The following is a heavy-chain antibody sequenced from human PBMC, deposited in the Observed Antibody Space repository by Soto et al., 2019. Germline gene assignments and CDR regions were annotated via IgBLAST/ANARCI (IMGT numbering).Heavy chain of an antibody. CDR3: ARDRAHYSSSISNYYGMDV. D-gene: IGHD6-6*01. V-gene: IGHV1-2*04. J-gene: IGHJ6*02. CDR2: INPNSGGT. Sequence: ASVNVSCTASGYTFTGYYMHWVRQAPGQGLEWMGWINPNSGGTNYAQKFQGWVTMTRDTSISTAYMELSRLRSDDTAVYYCARDRAHYSSSISNYYGMDVWGQGTTVTVSS. CDR1: GYTFTGYY.